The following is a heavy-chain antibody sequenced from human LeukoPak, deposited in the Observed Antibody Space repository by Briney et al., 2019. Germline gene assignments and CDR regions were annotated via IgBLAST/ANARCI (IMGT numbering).Heavy chain of an antibody. CDR3: ARFSSIAAAFDY. V-gene: IGHV4-4*07. J-gene: IGHJ4*02. Sequence: SETLSLTCTVSGGSISNYYWSWIRQPAGKGLEWIGRIYTSGTTHYNPALKSRVTMSVDTSKNQFSLNLSSVTAADTAVYYCARFSSIAAAFDYWGLGTLVTVSS. D-gene: IGHD6-13*01. CDR2: IYTSGTT. CDR1: GGSISNYY.